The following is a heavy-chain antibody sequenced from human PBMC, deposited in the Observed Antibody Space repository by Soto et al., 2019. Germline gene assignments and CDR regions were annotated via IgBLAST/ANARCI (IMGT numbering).Heavy chain of an antibody. V-gene: IGHV4-59*12. CDR1: GGSISSYY. J-gene: IGHJ4*02. Sequence: SETLSLTCTVSGGSISSYYWSWIRQPPGKGLEWIGYIYYSGSTNYNPSLKSRVTISVDTSKNQFSLKLSSVTAADTAVYYCARDLGTYDFWSGDHFDYWGQGTLVTVSS. D-gene: IGHD3-3*01. CDR3: ARDLGTYDFWSGDHFDY. CDR2: IYYSGST.